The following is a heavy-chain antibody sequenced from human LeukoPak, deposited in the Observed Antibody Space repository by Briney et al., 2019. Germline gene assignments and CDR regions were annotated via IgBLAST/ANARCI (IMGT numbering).Heavy chain of an antibody. V-gene: IGHV4-39*07. Sequence: PSETLSLTCTVSGGSISSSSYYWGWIRQPPGKGLEWIGSIYYSGSTYYNPSLKSRVTISVDTSKNQFSLKLSSVTAADTAVYYCARDRNRSIAARGTFDYWGQGILVTVSS. D-gene: IGHD6-6*01. CDR1: GGSISSSSYY. J-gene: IGHJ4*02. CDR2: IYYSGST. CDR3: ARDRNRSIAARGTFDY.